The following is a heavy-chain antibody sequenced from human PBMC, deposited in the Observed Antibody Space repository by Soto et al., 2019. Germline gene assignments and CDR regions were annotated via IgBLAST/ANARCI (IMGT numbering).Heavy chain of an antibody. V-gene: IGHV3-73*02. CDR1: GFTFSGSA. D-gene: IGHD6-19*01. CDR3: TRPAGVAGVDY. J-gene: IGHJ4*02. CDR2: IRSKANSYAT. Sequence: EVQLVESGGGLVQPGGSLKLSCAASGFTFSGSAMHWVRQASGKGREWVGRIRSKANSYATAYAASVKGRFTISRDDSKNTAYLQMNSLKTEDTAVYYCTRPAGVAGVDYWGQGTLVTVSS.